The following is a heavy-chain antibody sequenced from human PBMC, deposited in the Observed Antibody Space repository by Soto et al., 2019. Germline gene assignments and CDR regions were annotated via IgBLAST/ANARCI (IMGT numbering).Heavy chain of an antibody. CDR1: GGSISSYY. CDR3: ARNYGGNVDY. V-gene: IGHV4-59*08. J-gene: IGHJ4*02. D-gene: IGHD4-17*01. Sequence: QVQLQESGPGLVRPSETLSLTCTVSGGSISSYYWSWIRQPPGKGLEWIVYIYYSGSANYNPSLTSRVTISVDTSKNQFSLKLSSATAADTAVYYCARNYGGNVDYWGQGTLVTVSS. CDR2: IYYSGSA.